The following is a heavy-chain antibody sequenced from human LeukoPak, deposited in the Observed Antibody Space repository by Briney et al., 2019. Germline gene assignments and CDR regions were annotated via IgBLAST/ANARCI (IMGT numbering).Heavy chain of an antibody. CDR1: GGSFSGYY. Sequence: PSETPSLTCAAYGGSFSGYYWSWIRQPPGKGLEWIGEINHSGSTNYNPSLKSRVTISVDTSKNQFSLKLSSVTAADTAVYYCARTRGYCSSTSCLRPAWFDPWGQGTLVTVSS. D-gene: IGHD2-2*01. J-gene: IGHJ5*02. CDR2: INHSGST. CDR3: ARTRGYCSSTSCLRPAWFDP. V-gene: IGHV4-34*01.